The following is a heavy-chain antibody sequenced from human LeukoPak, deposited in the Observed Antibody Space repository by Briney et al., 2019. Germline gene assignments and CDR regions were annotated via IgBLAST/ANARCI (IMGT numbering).Heavy chain of an antibody. V-gene: IGHV4-59*01. CDR1: GGSLSRYY. J-gene: IGHJ3*02. CDR3: ARDRYCGGDCTPGAFDI. D-gene: IGHD2-21*02. Sequence: SETLSLTCKGSGGSLSRYYWRWIGQPPGKGREGIGYIYYSGSTNYNPSRNSRVTIPVDTSKNQYPLEPSSVTAADTAVDYCARDRYCGGDCTPGAFDIWGQGTMVTVSS. CDR2: IYYSGST.